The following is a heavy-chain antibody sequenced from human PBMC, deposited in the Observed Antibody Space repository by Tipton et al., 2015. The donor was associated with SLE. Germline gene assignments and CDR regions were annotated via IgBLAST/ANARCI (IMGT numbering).Heavy chain of an antibody. V-gene: IGHV3-48*01. CDR1: GFTFSSYS. J-gene: IGHJ3*01. D-gene: IGHD6-13*01. Sequence: SLRLSCAASGFTFSSYSMNWVRQAPGKGLEWVSSISSSSTIYYADSVKGRFTISRDNAKNSLYLQMNSLRAEDTAVYYCARDGVFRWDWGQGTMVTVSS. CDR2: ISSSSTI. CDR3: ARDGVFRWD.